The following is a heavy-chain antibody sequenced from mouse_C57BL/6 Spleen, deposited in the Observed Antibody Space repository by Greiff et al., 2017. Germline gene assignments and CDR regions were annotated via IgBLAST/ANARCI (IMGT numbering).Heavy chain of an antibody. J-gene: IGHJ4*01. D-gene: IGHD2-4*01. CDR1: GFTFTDYY. CDR3: ARYWDDYENYAMDY. CDR2: IRNKANGYTT. Sequence: DVKLVESGGGLVQPGGSLSLSCAASGFTFTDYYMSWVRQPPGKALEWLGFIRNKANGYTTEYSASVKGRFTISRDNSQSILYLQMNALRAEDSATYDCARYWDDYENYAMDYWGQGTSVTVSS. V-gene: IGHV7-3*01.